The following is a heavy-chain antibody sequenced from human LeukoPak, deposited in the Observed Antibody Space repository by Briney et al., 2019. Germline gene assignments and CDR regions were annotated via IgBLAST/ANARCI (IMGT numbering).Heavy chain of an antibody. D-gene: IGHD5-24*01. CDR2: ISGSGGST. V-gene: IGHV3-23*01. CDR1: FXSYA. Sequence: FXSYAXXWVRQAPGKGLEWVSAISGSGGSTYYADSVKGRFTISRDNSKNTLYLQMNSLRAEDTAVYYCAKHGKTYYFDYWGQGTLVTVSS. CDR3: AKHGKTYYFDY. J-gene: IGHJ4*02.